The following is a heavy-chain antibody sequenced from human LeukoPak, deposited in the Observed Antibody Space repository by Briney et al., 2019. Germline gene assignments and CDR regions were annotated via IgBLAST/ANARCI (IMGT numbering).Heavy chain of an antibody. Sequence: GGSVRLSCAASGFIFSNYWMTWVRQAPGKGLEWVANIKQDGRENYYVDSVKARFTISRDNAKNSMYLQINSLRAEDTAVYYCARHMKLELPASSGYCYGMDVWGRGTTVTVSS. CDR2: IKQDGREN. CDR3: ARHMKLELPASSGYCYGMDV. CDR1: GFIFSNYW. V-gene: IGHV3-7*01. J-gene: IGHJ6*02. D-gene: IGHD1-7*01.